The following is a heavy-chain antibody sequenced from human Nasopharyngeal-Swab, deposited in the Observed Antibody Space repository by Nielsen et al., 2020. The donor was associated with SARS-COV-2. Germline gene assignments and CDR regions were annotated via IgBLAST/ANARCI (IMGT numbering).Heavy chain of an antibody. D-gene: IGHD3-16*01. CDR3: ASGGAPYYFDY. Sequence: SETLSLTCSVSGGSINNYYWSWIRQPAGKGLEWIGRIYFSGSTNYNPSLKSRVTMSVDTSKNQFSLKLSSVTAADTAVYYCASGGAPYYFDYWGQGTLVTVSS. V-gene: IGHV4-4*07. J-gene: IGHJ4*02. CDR2: IYFSGST. CDR1: GGSINNYY.